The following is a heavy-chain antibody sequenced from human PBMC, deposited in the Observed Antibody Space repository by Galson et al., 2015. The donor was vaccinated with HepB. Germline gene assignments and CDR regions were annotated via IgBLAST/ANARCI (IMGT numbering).Heavy chain of an antibody. CDR3: ARQEGYCSGGSCYGGIDP. V-gene: IGHV3-23*01. Sequence: SLRLSCAVSGFTFSSFSMSWVRQAPGRGLQWVSLISASGGSTFYADSVKGRFTISRDNSKNTLYLQMNSLGAEDTAVYYCARQEGYCSGGSCYGGIDPWGQGTLVTVSS. CDR1: GFTFSSFS. CDR2: ISASGGST. J-gene: IGHJ5*02. D-gene: IGHD2-15*01.